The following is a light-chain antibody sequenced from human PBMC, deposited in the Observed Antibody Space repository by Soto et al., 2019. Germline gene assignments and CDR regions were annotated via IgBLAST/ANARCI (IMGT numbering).Light chain of an antibody. J-gene: IGKJ4*01. Sequence: EIVLTLSPGTLSLSPGERATLSCRASQSVSGTYLAWYPQKPGQAPRLLIYGTSSRATGIPDRFSGSGSVTNFRLTISGREPEDLAVYSCQQYDRSPGLSFGGGTKWIS. CDR1: QSVSGTY. V-gene: IGKV3-20*01. CDR3: QQYDRSPGLS. CDR2: GTS.